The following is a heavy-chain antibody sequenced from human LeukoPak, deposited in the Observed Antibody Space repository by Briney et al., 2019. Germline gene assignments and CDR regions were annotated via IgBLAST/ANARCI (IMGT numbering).Heavy chain of an antibody. D-gene: IGHD6-13*01. V-gene: IGHV1-18*01. CDR2: ISAYDGNT. CDR3: ARSSSSWYKKDY. CDR1: GYTFTSYG. Sequence: ASVKVSCKASGYTFTSYGISWVRQAPGQGLEWMGWISAYDGNTNYAQKLQGRVTMTTDTSTSTAYMELRSLRSDDTAVYYCARSSSSWYKKDYWGQGTLVTVSS. J-gene: IGHJ4*02.